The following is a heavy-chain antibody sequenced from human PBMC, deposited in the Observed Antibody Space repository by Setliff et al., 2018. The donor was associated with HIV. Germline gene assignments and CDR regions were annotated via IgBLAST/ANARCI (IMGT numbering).Heavy chain of an antibody. CDR1: GGSLSGYY. J-gene: IGHJ4*02. V-gene: IGHV4-34*01. CDR2: INHSGST. CDR3: ASSRLHYYDSSGYYPSYFDS. Sequence: PSETLSLTCAVYGGSLSGYYWSWTRQHPGKGLEWFGEINHSGSTNYNPSLKSRVTISLDTSKNHLSLKLSSASAADTAVYYCASSRLHYYDSSGYYPSYFDSWGQGTLVTSS. D-gene: IGHD3-22*01.